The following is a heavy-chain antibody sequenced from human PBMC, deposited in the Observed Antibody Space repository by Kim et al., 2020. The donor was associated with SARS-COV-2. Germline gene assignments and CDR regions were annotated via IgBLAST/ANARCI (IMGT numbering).Heavy chain of an antibody. J-gene: IGHJ4*02. Sequence: YANSLNGRFTISKDNSNNPVYLQMNSLRVEDTAVYFCARDRGGTGAVFDYWGQGTLVTVSS. CDR3: ARDRGGTGAVFDY. V-gene: IGHV3-53*01. D-gene: IGHD3-16*01.